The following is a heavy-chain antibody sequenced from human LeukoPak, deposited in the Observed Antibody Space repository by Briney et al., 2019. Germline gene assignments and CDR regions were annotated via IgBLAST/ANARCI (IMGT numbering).Heavy chain of an antibody. CDR3: AKLSVWDGSGSYDY. V-gene: IGHV3-21*04. D-gene: IGHD3-10*01. Sequence: AGGSLRLSCAASGFTFSSYNMNWVRQAPGKGLEWVSSISSTSNYIYYADSVKGRFTISRDNARNSLYLQMNSLRAEDSAIYYCAKLSVWDGSGSYDYWGQGTLVTVSS. J-gene: IGHJ4*02. CDR1: GFTFSSYN. CDR2: ISSTSNYI.